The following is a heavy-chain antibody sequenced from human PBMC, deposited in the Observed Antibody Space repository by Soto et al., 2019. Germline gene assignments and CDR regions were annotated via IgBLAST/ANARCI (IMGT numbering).Heavy chain of an antibody. V-gene: IGHV3-23*01. D-gene: IGHD3-10*01. J-gene: IGHJ5*02. CDR1: GFIFRIYA. CDR2: ITGNGDTT. CDR3: ALDRPNYFASGGGYYTSGGDH. Sequence: EVQLLESGGGLVQPGGSLRLSCAASGFIFRIYAMSWVRQAPGRGLDWVSSITGNGDTTYYPDSVKGRFTIPRDNSNNTLFLPTNSLRVQDTAVYYCALDRPNYFASGGGYYTSGGDHWGQGILVTVSS.